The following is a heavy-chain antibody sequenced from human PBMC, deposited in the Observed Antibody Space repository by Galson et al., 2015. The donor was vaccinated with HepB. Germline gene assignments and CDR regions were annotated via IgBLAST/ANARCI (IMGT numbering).Heavy chain of an antibody. J-gene: IGHJ4*02. D-gene: IGHD3-22*01. V-gene: IGHV3-15*07. CDR2: TKSKTDGGTT. Sequence: SLRLSCAASGFTFSNAWMNWVRQAPGKGLEWVGRTKSKTDGGTTDYAAPVKGRFTISRDDSKNTLYLQMNSLKTEDTAVYYCTTYSSFYDSSGYYYGRFDYWGQGTLVTVSS. CDR1: GFTFSNAW. CDR3: TTYSSFYDSSGYYYGRFDY.